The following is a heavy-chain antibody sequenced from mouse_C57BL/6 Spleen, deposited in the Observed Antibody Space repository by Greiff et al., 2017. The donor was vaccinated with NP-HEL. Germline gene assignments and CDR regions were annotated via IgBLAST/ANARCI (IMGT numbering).Heavy chain of an antibody. Sequence: EVKLMESGGGLVQPGGSLKLSCAASGFTFSDYYMYWVRQTPEKRLEWVAYISNGGGSTYYPDTVKGRFTISRDNAKNTLYLQMSRLKSEDTAMYYCARLINYYDYDERGYYAMDYWGQGTSVTVSS. CDR2: ISNGGGST. J-gene: IGHJ4*01. CDR1: GFTFSDYY. D-gene: IGHD2-4*01. CDR3: ARLINYYDYDERGYYAMDY. V-gene: IGHV5-12*01.